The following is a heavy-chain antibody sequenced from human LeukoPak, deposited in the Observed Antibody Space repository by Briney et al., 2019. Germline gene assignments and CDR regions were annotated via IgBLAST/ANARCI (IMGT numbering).Heavy chain of an antibody. CDR2: LYYNGNT. CDR3: ARLAGNDFGWFLGLDY. Sequence: SETLSLTCTVSGGSISSYYWSWIRQAPGKGLEWIGYLYYNGNTNYNPSLKSRVTMSVDTSKNQLSLKLSSLTAADTAVYYCARLAGNDFGWFLGLDYWGQGTLVIVSS. V-gene: IGHV4-59*08. CDR1: GGSISSYY. D-gene: IGHD3-9*01. J-gene: IGHJ4*02.